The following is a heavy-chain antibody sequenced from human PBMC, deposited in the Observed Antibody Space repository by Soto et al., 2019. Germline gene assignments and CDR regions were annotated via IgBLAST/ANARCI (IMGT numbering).Heavy chain of an antibody. V-gene: IGHV3-33*01. CDR1: GFTFSSYG. J-gene: IGHJ6*02. Sequence: GGSLRLSCAASGFTFSSYGMHWVRQAPGKGLEWVAVIWYDERNKYYANSVKGRITISRDNSKNSLYLQMNSLRAEDTAVYYCARRGYGSENGYYYYGMDVWGQGT. D-gene: IGHD3-10*01. CDR3: ARRGYGSENGYYYYGMDV. CDR2: IWYDERNK.